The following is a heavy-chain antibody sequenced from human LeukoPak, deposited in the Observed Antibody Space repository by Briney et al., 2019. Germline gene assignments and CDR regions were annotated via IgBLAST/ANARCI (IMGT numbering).Heavy chain of an antibody. J-gene: IGHJ5*02. CDR3: ARGRVREDYDYVWGSYRYNWFDP. CDR2: IYYSGST. V-gene: IGHV4-30-4*01. Sequence: SQTLSLTCTVSGGSISSGDYYWSWIRQPPGKGLEWIGYIYYSGSTYYNPSLKSRVTISVDTSKNQFSLKLSSVTAADTAAYYCARGRVREDYDYVWGSYRYNWFDPWGQGTLVTVSS. CDR1: GGSISSGDYY. D-gene: IGHD3-16*02.